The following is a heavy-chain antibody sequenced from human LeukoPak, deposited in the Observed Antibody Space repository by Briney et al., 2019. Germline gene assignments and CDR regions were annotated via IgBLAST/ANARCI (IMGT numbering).Heavy chain of an antibody. CDR3: ARERDGYNHKITTFDH. D-gene: IGHD5-24*01. V-gene: IGHV4-39*07. CDR1: GGSISSSSYH. Sequence: SETLSLTCTVSGGSISSSSYHWGWIRQPPGKGLEWIGSIYYSGSNYHNPSFPSRVNISVDTSKKQFSLKWSSVDAGDTAVYYCARERDGYNHKITTFDHXXQGNLVPVSS. J-gene: IGHJ4*02. CDR2: IYYSGSN.